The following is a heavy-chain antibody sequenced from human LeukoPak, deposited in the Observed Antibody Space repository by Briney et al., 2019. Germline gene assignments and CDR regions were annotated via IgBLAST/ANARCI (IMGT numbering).Heavy chain of an antibody. CDR3: ARDLYSSSWPHFDI. CDR2: IYTSGST. Sequence: SETLSLTCTVSGGSISSYYWSWIRQPAGKGLEWIGRIYTSGSTNYNPSLKSRVTMSVDTSKNQFSLKLSSVTAADTAVYYCARDLYSSSWPHFDIWGQGTMVTVSS. J-gene: IGHJ3*02. CDR1: GGSISSYY. V-gene: IGHV4-4*07. D-gene: IGHD6-13*01.